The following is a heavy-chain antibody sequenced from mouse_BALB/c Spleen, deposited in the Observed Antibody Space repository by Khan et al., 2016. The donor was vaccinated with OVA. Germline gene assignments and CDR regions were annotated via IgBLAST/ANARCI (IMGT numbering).Heavy chain of an antibody. V-gene: IGHV1-4*01. Sequence: QVQLKESGAELARPGASVKMSCKASGYTFTSCTIHWIKQRPGQGLEWIGFINPSSAYTNYNQKFKDKATLTADKSSTTAYMQLSSLTSDDSAVYYCARDGAYYRNDGWFAYWGQGTLVTVSA. CDR1: GYTFTSCT. CDR2: INPSSAYT. D-gene: IGHD2-14*01. J-gene: IGHJ3*01. CDR3: ARDGAYYRNDGWFAY.